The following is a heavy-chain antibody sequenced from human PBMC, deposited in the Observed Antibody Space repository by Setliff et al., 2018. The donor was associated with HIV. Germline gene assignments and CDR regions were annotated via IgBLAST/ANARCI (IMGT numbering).Heavy chain of an antibody. D-gene: IGHD3-22*01. Sequence: GSLRLSCAASGFTFSSYAMHWVRQAPGKGLEWVAVISYDGSNKYYADSVKGRFTISRDNSKNTLYLQMNSLRAEDTAVYYCARVSGGRDSSGYYDVRYWYFDLWGRGTLVTVSS. J-gene: IGHJ2*01. CDR2: ISYDGSNK. V-gene: IGHV3-30-3*01. CDR3: ARVSGGRDSSGYYDVRYWYFDL. CDR1: GFTFSSYA.